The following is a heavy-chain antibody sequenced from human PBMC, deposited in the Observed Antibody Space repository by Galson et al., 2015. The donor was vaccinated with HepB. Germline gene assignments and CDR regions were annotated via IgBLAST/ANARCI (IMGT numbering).Heavy chain of an antibody. CDR3: ASIGTAADRGVYN. CDR2: ISSSSSYI. D-gene: IGHD3-10*01. Sequence: SLRLSCAASGFTFSSYSMNWVRQAPGKGLEWVSSISSSSSYIYYADSVKGRFTISRDNAKNSLYLQMNSLRAEDTAVYYCASIGTAADRGVYNWGQGTLVTVSS. CDR1: GFTFSSYS. J-gene: IGHJ4*02. V-gene: IGHV3-21*01.